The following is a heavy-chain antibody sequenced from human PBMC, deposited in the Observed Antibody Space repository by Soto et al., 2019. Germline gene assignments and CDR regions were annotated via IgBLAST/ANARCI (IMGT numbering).Heavy chain of an antibody. CDR2: IYHSGST. J-gene: IGHJ4*02. Sequence: PSETLSLTCAVSGGSISSGGYSWSWIQQPPGKGLEWIGYIYHSGSTYYNPSLKSRVTISVDRSKNQFSLKLSSVTAADTAVYYCAVHTAMGFFDYWGQGTLVTVSS. V-gene: IGHV4-30-2*01. CDR3: AVHTAMGFFDY. CDR1: GGSISSGGYS. D-gene: IGHD5-18*01.